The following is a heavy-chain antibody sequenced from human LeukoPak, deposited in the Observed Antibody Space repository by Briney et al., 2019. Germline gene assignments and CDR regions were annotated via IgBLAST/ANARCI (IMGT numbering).Heavy chain of an antibody. CDR1: GGSFSGYY. J-gene: IGHJ6*03. Sequence: PSETLSLTCAVYGGSFSGYYWSWIRQPPGKGLEWIGEINHSGSTNHNPSLKSRVTISVDTSKNQFSLKLSSVTAADTAVYYCARAGTRSFYYYYYYMDVWGKGTTVTVSS. D-gene: IGHD1-1*01. CDR2: INHSGST. CDR3: ARAGTRSFYYYYYYMDV. V-gene: IGHV4-34*01.